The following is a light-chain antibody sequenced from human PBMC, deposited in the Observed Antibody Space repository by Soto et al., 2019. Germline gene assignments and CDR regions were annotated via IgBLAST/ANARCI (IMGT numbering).Light chain of an antibody. V-gene: IGLV2-11*01. Sequence: QSALTQPRSVSGSPGQSVTISCTGTSSDVGGCNCVSWYQQHPGKAPKLMIYDVSERPSGVPDRFSGSKSGNTASLTISGLQPEDEGDYYCSSYTSTSTPWVFGGGTKLTVL. CDR3: SSYTSTSTPWV. J-gene: IGLJ3*02. CDR2: DVS. CDR1: SSDVGGCNC.